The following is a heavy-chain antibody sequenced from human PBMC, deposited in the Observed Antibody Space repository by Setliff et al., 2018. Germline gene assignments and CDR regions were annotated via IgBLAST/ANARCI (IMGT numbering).Heavy chain of an antibody. CDR2: ISDSGST. J-gene: IGHJ5*02. V-gene: IGHV4-4*02. D-gene: IGHD3-22*01. CDR3: ARAHTWSLPNDNSGYPGWFDP. Sequence: WVRQSPGKGLEWIGEISDSGSTNYNPSLKSPATISVDKSKNQFFLKLHSVTAADTAVYYCARAHTWSLPNDNSGYPGWFDPWGQGTLVTVSS.